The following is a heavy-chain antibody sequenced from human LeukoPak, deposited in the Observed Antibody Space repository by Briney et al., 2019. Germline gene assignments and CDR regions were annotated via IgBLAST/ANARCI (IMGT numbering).Heavy chain of an antibody. CDR1: GYTFTGYY. Sequence: GASVKVSCKASGYTFTGYYMHWVRQAPGHGLEWMGWINPNSGGTNYAQKFQGRVTLTRDTSISTAYMEVSRLRSDDTAVYYCARAAGGAPGDYWGQGTLVTVSS. CDR2: INPNSGGT. V-gene: IGHV1-2*02. CDR3: ARAAGGAPGDY. J-gene: IGHJ4*02. D-gene: IGHD6-13*01.